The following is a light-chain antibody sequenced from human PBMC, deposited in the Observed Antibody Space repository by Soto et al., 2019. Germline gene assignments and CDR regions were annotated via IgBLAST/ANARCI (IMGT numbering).Light chain of an antibody. Sequence: QSVLTQPPSASGTPGQRVTISCSGTSSNIGSNTVNWYQQLPGTAPKLLIYNNNQRPSGVPDRLSGSKSGTSGSLAIIGLQSEDEAVYYCAAYDDSLLGHVFGGGTTVTVL. J-gene: IGLJ3*02. CDR1: SSNIGSNT. CDR2: NNN. V-gene: IGLV1-44*01. CDR3: AAYDDSLLGHV.